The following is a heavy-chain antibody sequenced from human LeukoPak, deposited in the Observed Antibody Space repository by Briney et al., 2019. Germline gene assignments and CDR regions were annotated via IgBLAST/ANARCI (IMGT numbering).Heavy chain of an antibody. D-gene: IGHD3-10*01. V-gene: IGHV5-51*03. CDR3: ARTNLWFGELDAFDI. Sequence: GEPLKISCKGSGYSSSNYWIAWVRQMPGKGLEWMGIIYPDDSNTRYSPSFQGQVTISADKSISIASLQWSSLKASDTAMYYCARTNLWFGELDAFDIWGQGTLVTVSS. CDR1: GYSSSNYW. CDR2: IYPDDSNT. J-gene: IGHJ3*02.